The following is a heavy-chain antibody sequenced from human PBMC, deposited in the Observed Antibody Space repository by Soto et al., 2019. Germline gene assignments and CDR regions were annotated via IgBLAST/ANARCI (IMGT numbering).Heavy chain of an antibody. D-gene: IGHD1-20*01. J-gene: IGHJ5*02. CDR3: ATVTGTTSWFDP. V-gene: IGHV1-69*02. CDR1: GGTFSSYT. Sequence: QVQLVQSGAEVKKPGSSVKVSCKASGGTFSSYTISWVRQAPGQGLEWMGRIIPILGIANYAQKFQGRVTITADKSTSTAYMELSSLRSGDTAVYYCATVTGTTSWFDPWGQGTLVTVSS. CDR2: IIPILGIA.